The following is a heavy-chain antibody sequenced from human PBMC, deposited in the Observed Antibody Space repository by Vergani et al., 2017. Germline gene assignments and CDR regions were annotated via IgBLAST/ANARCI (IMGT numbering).Heavy chain of an antibody. J-gene: IGHJ6*02. CDR2: IYYSGST. Sequence: QVQLQESGPGLVKPSETLSLTCTVSGGSVSSGSYYWSWIRQPPGKGLEWIGYIYYSGSTNYNPSLKSRVTISVDTSKNQFSLKLSSVTAADTAVYYCARELEIAAAGIYYYYGMDVWGQGTTVTVSS. CDR1: GGSVSSGSYY. CDR3: ARELEIAAAGIYYYYGMDV. D-gene: IGHD6-13*01. V-gene: IGHV4-61*01.